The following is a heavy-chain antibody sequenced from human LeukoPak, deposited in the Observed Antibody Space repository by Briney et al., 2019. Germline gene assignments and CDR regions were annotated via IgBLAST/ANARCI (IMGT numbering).Heavy chain of an antibody. V-gene: IGHV1-24*01. Sequence: PSASVKVSCKVSGYTLTELSMHWVRQAPGKGLEWMGGFGPEDGETIYAQKFQGRVTMTEDTSTDTAYMELSSLRSEDTAVYYCATAGQWPYYFDYWGQGTLVTVSS. J-gene: IGHJ4*02. CDR1: GYTLTELS. D-gene: IGHD6-19*01. CDR3: ATAGQWPYYFDY. CDR2: FGPEDGET.